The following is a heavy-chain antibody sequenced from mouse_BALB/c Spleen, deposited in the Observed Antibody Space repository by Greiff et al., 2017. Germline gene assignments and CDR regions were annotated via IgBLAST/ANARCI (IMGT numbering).Heavy chain of an antibody. Sequence: QVQLQQSAAELARPGASVKMSCKASGYTFTSYTMHWVKQRPGQGLEWIGYINPSSGYTEYNQKFKDKTTLTADKSSSTAYMQLSSLTSEDSAVYYCARDHYRYGGYAMDYWGQGTSVTVSS. V-gene: IGHV1-4*02. D-gene: IGHD2-14*01. CDR1: GYTFTSYT. CDR3: ARDHYRYGGYAMDY. J-gene: IGHJ4*01. CDR2: INPSSGYT.